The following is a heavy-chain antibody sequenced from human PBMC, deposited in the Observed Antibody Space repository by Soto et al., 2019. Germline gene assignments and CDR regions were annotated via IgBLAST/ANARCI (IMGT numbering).Heavy chain of an antibody. CDR2: IYYSGST. J-gene: IGHJ6*02. Sequence: SETLSLTCTVSSGSISSSSYTWGWIRQPPGKGLEWIGSIYYSGSTYYNPSLKSRITVSVDTSKNQFSLNLSSVTAADTAVYYCARLHGYCIRTSCSGYYAMDVWGQGTTVTVS. CDR1: SGSISSSSYT. D-gene: IGHD2-2*01. V-gene: IGHV4-39*01. CDR3: ARLHGYCIRTSCSGYYAMDV.